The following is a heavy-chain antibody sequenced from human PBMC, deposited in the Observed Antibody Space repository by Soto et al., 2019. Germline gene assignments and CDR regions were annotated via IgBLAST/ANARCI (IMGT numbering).Heavy chain of an antibody. J-gene: IGHJ5*02. Sequence: SETLPVTWGVSGGSIGSLGYSWSWIRQPPGKGLEWIGYIYHSGSTYYNPSLKSRVTISVDRSKNQFSLKLSSVTAADTAVYYCARVPGPWGQGTLVTVSS. V-gene: IGHV4-30-2*01. CDR1: GGSIGSLGYS. CDR2: IYHSGST. CDR3: ARVPGP.